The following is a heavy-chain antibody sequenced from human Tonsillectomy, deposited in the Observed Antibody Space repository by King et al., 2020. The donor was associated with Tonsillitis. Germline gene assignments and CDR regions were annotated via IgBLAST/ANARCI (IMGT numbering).Heavy chain of an antibody. CDR2: ISCSGGST. Sequence: VQLVESGGGLVQPGGSLRLSCAASGFTFSNYAMSWVRQAPGKGLEWVSVISCSGGSTYYADSVKGRFTISRDNSKNMLYLQMNSLRAEDTAVYYCAKGGVGATTLSWFESWGQGTLVTVSS. CDR1: GFTFSNYA. CDR3: AKGGVGATTLSWFES. V-gene: IGHV3-23*04. D-gene: IGHD1-26*01. J-gene: IGHJ5*01.